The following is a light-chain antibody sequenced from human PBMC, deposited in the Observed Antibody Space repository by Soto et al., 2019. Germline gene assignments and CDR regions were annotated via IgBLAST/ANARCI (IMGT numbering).Light chain of an antibody. Sequence: DIVMTQSPDSLAVSLGERATINCKSSQSVLYSSNNKNYLAWYQQKPGQPPKLLIYWASTRESGVPDRFSGSGSGTDFTLTISSLQAEDVASYYCQQYYNTPITFGGGTKVEIK. V-gene: IGKV4-1*01. CDR2: WAS. CDR1: QSVLYSSNNKNY. CDR3: QQYYNTPIT. J-gene: IGKJ4*01.